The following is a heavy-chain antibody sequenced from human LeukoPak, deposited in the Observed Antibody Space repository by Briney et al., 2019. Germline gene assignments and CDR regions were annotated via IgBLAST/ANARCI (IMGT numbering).Heavy chain of an antibody. D-gene: IGHD3-10*01. CDR2: ISRSGTYT. J-gene: IGHJ4*02. CDR1: GFTFNDYD. V-gene: IGHV3-48*03. CDR3: SRPLSFGELFRLDY. Sequence: GGSLRLSCAGSGFTFNDYDMNWVRQAPGKGLEWVSYISRSGTYTYYTGSVKGRFTVSRDNAKNSLFLQMDDLRAEDTAVYYCSRPLSFGELFRLDYWGQGTLVTVSS.